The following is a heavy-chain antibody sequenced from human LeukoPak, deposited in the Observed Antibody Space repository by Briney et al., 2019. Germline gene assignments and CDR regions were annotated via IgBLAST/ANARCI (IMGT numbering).Heavy chain of an antibody. CDR1: GFTFSDYA. Sequence: GGSLRLSCAASGFTFSDYAMHWVRQAPGKGLEWVALISYDGTNKYYADSVKGRFTISRDNSKNTLYLQMNSLRAEDTAVYYCAREGRRGYSYGYGIGFDLWGRGTLVTVSS. CDR2: ISYDGTNK. V-gene: IGHV3-30-3*01. D-gene: IGHD5-18*01. J-gene: IGHJ2*01. CDR3: AREGRRGYSYGYGIGFDL.